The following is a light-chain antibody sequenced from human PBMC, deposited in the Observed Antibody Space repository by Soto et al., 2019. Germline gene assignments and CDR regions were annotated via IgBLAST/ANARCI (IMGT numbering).Light chain of an antibody. CDR3: QQSYSTPPTT. J-gene: IGKJ5*01. Sequence: DIQLTQSPSSLSASVGDRVTITCRASQSISSYLNWYQQRPGKAPNLLIYATSSLRTGVPSRFRGSRSGADFNLTISNLQPEDFATYYCQQSYSTPPTTFGQGTRLEIK. V-gene: IGKV1-39*01. CDR1: QSISSY. CDR2: ATS.